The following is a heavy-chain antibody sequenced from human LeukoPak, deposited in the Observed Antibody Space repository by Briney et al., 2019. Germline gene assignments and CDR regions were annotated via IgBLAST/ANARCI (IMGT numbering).Heavy chain of an antibody. CDR1: GFTFSSYA. V-gene: IGHV3-23*01. Sequence: GGSLRLSCAASGFTFSSYAMSWVRQAPGKGLEWVSAISGSGGSTYYADSVKGRFTISRDNSKNTLYLQMNSLRAEDTAVYYCAKDGRNYDSSGYCDYWGQGTLVTVSS. CDR3: AKDGRNYDSSGYCDY. D-gene: IGHD3-22*01. CDR2: ISGSGGST. J-gene: IGHJ4*02.